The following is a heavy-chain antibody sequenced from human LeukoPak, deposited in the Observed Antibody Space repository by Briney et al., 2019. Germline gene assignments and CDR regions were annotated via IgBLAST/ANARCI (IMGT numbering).Heavy chain of an antibody. CDR3: ATAVASSSGWYADY. J-gene: IGHJ4*02. D-gene: IGHD6-19*01. Sequence: GGSLRLSCAASGLTFRSYGMHWVRQAPGKGLEWVAVIWYDGSNKYYADSVKGRFTVSRDNSKNTLYLQMNSLGAEDTAVYYCATAVASSSGWYADYWGQGTLVTVSS. CDR2: IWYDGSNK. V-gene: IGHV3-33*01. CDR1: GLTFRSYG.